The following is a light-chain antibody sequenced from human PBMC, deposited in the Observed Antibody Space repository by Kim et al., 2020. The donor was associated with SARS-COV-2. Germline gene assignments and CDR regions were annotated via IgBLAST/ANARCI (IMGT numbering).Light chain of an antibody. CDR1: QSIRSS. CDR2: DAS. J-gene: IGKJ4*01. CDR3: QQYYTGSALT. V-gene: IGKV3D-15*01. Sequence: SPREEAALSCTAGQSIRSSLSAYQQKPGRAPRRLIYDASISATGGPARFTGSGSGAEFTLTISSLQAEDFAMYFYQQYYTGSALTFGGGTRVDIK.